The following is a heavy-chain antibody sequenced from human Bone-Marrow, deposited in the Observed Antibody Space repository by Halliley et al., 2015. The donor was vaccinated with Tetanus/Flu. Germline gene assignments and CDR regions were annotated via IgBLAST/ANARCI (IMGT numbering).Heavy chain of an antibody. CDR2: VHPSGNT. CDR1: GDSISDGGLY. Sequence: LRLSCTVSGDSISDGGLYWAWIRQHPGKGLEWIGYVHPSGNTYYNPSLKSRLSMSLDTSQNQFSLKVHSVTPADTAMYYCARVITGTPFAAWGQGLLVTVSS. V-gene: IGHV4-31*02. J-gene: IGHJ5*02. CDR3: ARVITGTPFAA. D-gene: IGHD2-15*01.